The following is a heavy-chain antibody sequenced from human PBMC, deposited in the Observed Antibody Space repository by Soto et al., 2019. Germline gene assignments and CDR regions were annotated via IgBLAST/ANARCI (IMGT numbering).Heavy chain of an antibody. CDR2: ISYDGSNK. Sequence: QAGGSLRLSCAASGFTFSSYGMHWVRQAPGKGLEWVAVISYDGSNKYYADSVKGRFTISRDNSKNTLYLQMNSLRAEDTAVYYCAKHSRVNKQLEPFDYWGQGTLVTVSS. D-gene: IGHD1-1*01. J-gene: IGHJ4*02. CDR1: GFTFSSYG. V-gene: IGHV3-30*18. CDR3: AKHSRVNKQLEPFDY.